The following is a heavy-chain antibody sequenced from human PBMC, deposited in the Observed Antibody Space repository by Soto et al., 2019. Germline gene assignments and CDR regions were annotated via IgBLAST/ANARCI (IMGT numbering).Heavy chain of an antibody. CDR3: ARSLRFLEWLLSPNYYYGMDV. CDR2: IFSNDEK. J-gene: IGHJ6*02. CDR1: GFSLSNARMG. Sequence: QVTLKESGPVLVNPTETLTLTCTVSGFSLSNARMGVSWIRQPPGKALEWLAHIFSNDEKSYSTSLKSRLTISKDTSKSQVVLTMTNMDPVDTATYYCARSLRFLEWLLSPNYYYGMDVWGQGTTVTVSS. V-gene: IGHV2-26*01. D-gene: IGHD3-3*01.